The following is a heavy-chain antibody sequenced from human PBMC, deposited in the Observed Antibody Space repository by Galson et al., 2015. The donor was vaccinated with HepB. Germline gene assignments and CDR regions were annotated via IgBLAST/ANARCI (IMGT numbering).Heavy chain of an antibody. Sequence: SLRLSCAASGFTFSSYWMSWVRQAPGKGLEWVANIKQVGSEKYYVDSVKGRFTISRDNTKDSLYLQMNSLRAEDTAVYYCASSGGRGYYYGMDVWGQGTAVTVS. CDR2: IKQVGSEK. CDR3: ASSGGRGYYYGMDV. CDR1: GFTFSSYW. J-gene: IGHJ6*02. D-gene: IGHD2-15*01. V-gene: IGHV3-7*01.